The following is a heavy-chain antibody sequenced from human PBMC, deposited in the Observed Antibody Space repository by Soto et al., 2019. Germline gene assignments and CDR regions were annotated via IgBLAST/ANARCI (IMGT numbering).Heavy chain of an antibody. CDR2: IDPSDSYT. D-gene: IGHD5-18*01. CDR3: ARHTAMVVYYYGMDV. V-gene: IGHV5-10-1*01. Sequence: GESLKISCKGSGYSFTSYWISWVRQMPGKGLEWMGRIDPSDSYTNYSPSFQGHVTLSADNSISTAYLQWSSLKASDTAMYYCARHTAMVVYYYGMDVWGQGTTVTVSS. J-gene: IGHJ6*02. CDR1: GYSFTSYW.